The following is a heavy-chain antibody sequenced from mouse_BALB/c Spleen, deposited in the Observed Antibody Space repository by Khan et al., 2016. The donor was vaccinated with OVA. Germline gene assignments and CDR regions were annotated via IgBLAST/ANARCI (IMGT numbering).Heavy chain of an antibody. V-gene: IGHV14-3*02. J-gene: IGHJ2*01. CDR3: ARLARK. Sequence: EVQLQQSGAELVKSGATVKLSCTASGFNIKDNYMNWLKQWPGQGLEWIGRIDPPNGNTKYAANFQGKATITADTTSNTAHLQLSSRASEDTAGNYCARLARKWGQGTTLTVSS. CDR1: GFNIKDNY. CDR2: IDPPNGNT.